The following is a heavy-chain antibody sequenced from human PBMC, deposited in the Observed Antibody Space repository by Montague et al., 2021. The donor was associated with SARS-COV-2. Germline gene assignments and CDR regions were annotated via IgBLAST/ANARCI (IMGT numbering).Heavy chain of an antibody. Sequence: SETLSLTCSVSGGSFDSDNFFWGWIRQPPGKRLEWIGVISNGGRTFDNPSLKSRVTIYVHTSRNQLSLDVKSVTAADTAVYYCARHRRYDVVTYYPDFWGQGTLVTVSS. J-gene: IGHJ4*02. CDR2: ISNGGRT. CDR1: GGSFDSDNFF. D-gene: IGHD3-9*01. CDR3: ARHRRYDVVTYYPDF. V-gene: IGHV4-39*01.